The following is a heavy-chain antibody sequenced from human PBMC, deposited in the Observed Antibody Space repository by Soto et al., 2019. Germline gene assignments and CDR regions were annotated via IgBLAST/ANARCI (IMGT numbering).Heavy chain of an antibody. CDR3: ARRDRSGFSYWLDT. CDR1: GGSISSGDYY. CDR2: IYFSGTT. Sequence: QVQLQESGPGLVKPSQTLSLTCTVSGGSISSGDYYWSWIRQHPGKALEWIGTIYFSGTTYYNPSLKSRVTISVDTSKSQFSLKLSSVTAADTAVYYCARRDRSGFSYWLDTWGQGTLVTVSS. J-gene: IGHJ5*02. V-gene: IGHV4-31*03. D-gene: IGHD3-22*01.